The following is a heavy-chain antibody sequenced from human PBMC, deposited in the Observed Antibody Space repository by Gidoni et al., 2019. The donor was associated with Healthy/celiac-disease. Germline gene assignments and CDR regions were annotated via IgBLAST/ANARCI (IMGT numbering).Heavy chain of an antibody. D-gene: IGHD1-26*01. J-gene: IGHJ3*02. CDR1: GFPFGDYA. V-gene: IGHV3-49*05. Sequence: EVQLVESGGGLVKQGRSLRLSCTASGFPFGDYAMSWFRLAPGKGLEWVGFIRSKAYGGTTEYAASVKGRFTISRDDSKSIAYLQMNSLKTEDTAVYYCTRDLGGSYPYDAFDIWGQGTMVTVSS. CDR3: TRDLGGSYPYDAFDI. CDR2: IRSKAYGGTT.